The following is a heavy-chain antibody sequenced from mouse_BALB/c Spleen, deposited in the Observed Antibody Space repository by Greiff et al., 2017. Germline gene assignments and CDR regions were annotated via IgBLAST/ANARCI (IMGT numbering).Heavy chain of an antibody. V-gene: IGHV5-4*02. CDR3: ARHELTGAWFAY. Sequence: EVQVVESGGGLVKPGGSLKLSCAASGFTFSDYYMYWVRQTPEKRLEWVATISDGGSYTYYPGSVKGRFTISRDNAKNNLYLQMSSLKSEDTAMYYCARHELTGAWFAYWGQGTLVTVSA. J-gene: IGHJ3*01. D-gene: IGHD4-1*01. CDR1: GFTFSDYY. CDR2: ISDGGSYT.